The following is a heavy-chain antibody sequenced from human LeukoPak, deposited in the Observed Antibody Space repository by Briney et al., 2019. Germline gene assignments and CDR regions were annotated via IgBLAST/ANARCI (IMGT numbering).Heavy chain of an antibody. D-gene: IGHD3-22*01. CDR1: GYTFTGYY. J-gene: IGHJ5*02. CDR2: INPNSGGT. Sequence: ASVKVSCKASGYTFTGYYMHWVRQAPGQGLEWMGWINPNSGGTNYAQKFQGRVTMTRDTSISTAYMELGSLTSEDTAVYYCARNQRAIYDSSGYWSNWFDPWGQGTLVTVPS. V-gene: IGHV1-2*02. CDR3: ARNQRAIYDSSGYWSNWFDP.